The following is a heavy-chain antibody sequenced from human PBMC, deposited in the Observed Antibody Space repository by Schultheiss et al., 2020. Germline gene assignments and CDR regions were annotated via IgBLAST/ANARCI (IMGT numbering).Heavy chain of an antibody. CDR3: AKAQRLAAAGNFFDY. CDR1: GFTFGDYA. Sequence: GWSLRLSCTASGFTFGDYAMSWFRQAPGKGLEWVGFIRSKAYGGTTEYAASVKGRFTISRDDSKSIAYLQMNSLKTEDTAVYYCAKAQRLAAAGNFFDYWGQGILVTVSS. J-gene: IGHJ4*02. V-gene: IGHV3-49*03. CDR2: IRSKAYGGTT. D-gene: IGHD6-13*01.